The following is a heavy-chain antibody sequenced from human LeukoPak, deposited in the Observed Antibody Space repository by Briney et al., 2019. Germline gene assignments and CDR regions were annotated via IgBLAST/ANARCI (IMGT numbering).Heavy chain of an antibody. CDR3: ARGRYIYCSGGSCSSDYYYYYMDV. CDR1: GGSFSGYY. V-gene: IGHV4-34*01. J-gene: IGHJ6*03. D-gene: IGHD2-15*01. Sequence: SETLSLTCAVYGGSFSGYYWSWIRQPPGKGLEWIGEINHSGSTNYNPSLKSRVTISVDTSKNQFSLKLSSVTAADTAVYYCARGRYIYCSGGSCSSDYYYYYMDVWGKGTTVTVSS. CDR2: INHSGST.